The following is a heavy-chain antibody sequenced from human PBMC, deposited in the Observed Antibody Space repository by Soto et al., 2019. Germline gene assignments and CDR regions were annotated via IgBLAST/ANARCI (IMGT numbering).Heavy chain of an antibody. CDR3: ARESEDLTSNFDY. Sequence: PGGSLRLSCAASGFTFSSYWMHWVRQAPGKGLVWVARINYDGGSTAYGDSMKGRFTISRDNAKNSLYLEMNSLRAEDTAVYYCARESEDLTSNFDYWGQGTLVTVSS. J-gene: IGHJ4*02. V-gene: IGHV3-74*01. CDR2: INYDGGST. CDR1: GFTFSSYW.